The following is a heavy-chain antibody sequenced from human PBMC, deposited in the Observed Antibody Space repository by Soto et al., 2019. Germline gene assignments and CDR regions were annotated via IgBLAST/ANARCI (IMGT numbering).Heavy chain of an antibody. CDR3: ARDSRISPSYFDY. V-gene: IGHV1-2*04. J-gene: IGHJ4*02. CDR2: INPNSGGT. CDR1: GYTFTGYY. Sequence: ASVKVSCKASGYTFTGYYMHWVRQAPGQGLEWMGWINPNSGGTNYAQKFQGWVTMTRDTSISTAYMELSRLRSDDTAVYYCARDSRISPSYFDYWGQATLVTVSS.